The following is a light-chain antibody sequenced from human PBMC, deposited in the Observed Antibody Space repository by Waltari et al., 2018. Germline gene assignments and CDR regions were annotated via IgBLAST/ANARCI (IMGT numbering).Light chain of an antibody. Sequence: DIQMTQSPSSLSASVGDRVTITCRANENISGYLNWYQQKPGKAPKLLIYGASSLQSGVPSRFSCSGSWTDFTLPIDSLQPEDFATYYCQQSASMPRTFGQGTKVEIK. CDR2: GAS. CDR1: ENISGY. J-gene: IGKJ1*01. CDR3: QQSASMPRT. V-gene: IGKV1-39*01.